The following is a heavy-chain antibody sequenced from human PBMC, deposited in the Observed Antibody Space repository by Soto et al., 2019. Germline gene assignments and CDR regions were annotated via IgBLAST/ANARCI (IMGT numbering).Heavy chain of an antibody. Sequence: GGSLRLSCAASGFTVSSNYMSWVRQAPGKGLEWVSVIYSGSSTYYADSVKGRFTISRDNSKNTLYLQMNSLRAEDTAVYYCARDSPLGSSGWLIDYWGQGTLVTVSS. CDR2: IYSGSST. CDR1: GFTVSSNY. D-gene: IGHD6-19*01. J-gene: IGHJ4*02. CDR3: ARDSPLGSSGWLIDY. V-gene: IGHV3-66*01.